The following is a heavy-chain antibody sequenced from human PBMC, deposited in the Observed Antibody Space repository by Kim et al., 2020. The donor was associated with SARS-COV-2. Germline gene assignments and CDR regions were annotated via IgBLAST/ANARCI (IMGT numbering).Heavy chain of an antibody. CDR3: ARGGDIVPRGY. Sequence: TSYADSVKGRFTISRDNAKNTLYLQMNSLRAEDTAVYYCARGGDIVPRGYWGQGTLVTVSS. V-gene: IGHV3-74*01. J-gene: IGHJ4*02. CDR2: T. D-gene: IGHD2-8*01.